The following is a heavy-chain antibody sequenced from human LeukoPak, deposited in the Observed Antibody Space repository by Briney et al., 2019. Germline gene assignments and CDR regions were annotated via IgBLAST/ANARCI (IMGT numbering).Heavy chain of an antibody. D-gene: IGHD4-17*01. CDR3: ARGNDYGDYYFDY. CDR2: IYSGGST. V-gene: IGHV3-66*01. CDR1: GFTVSINY. Sequence: GGSLRLSCAVYGFTVSINYMSWVRQAPGKGLEWVSVIYSGGSTYYADSVKGRFTISRDNSNNTLYLQMNSLRAEDTAVYYCARGNDYGDYYFDYWGQGTLVTVSS. J-gene: IGHJ4*02.